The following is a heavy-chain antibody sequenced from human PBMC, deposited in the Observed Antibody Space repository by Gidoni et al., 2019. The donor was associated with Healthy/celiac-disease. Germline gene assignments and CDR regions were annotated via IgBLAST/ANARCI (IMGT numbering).Heavy chain of an antibody. J-gene: IGHJ6*02. D-gene: IGHD3-16*01. CDR3: AKAYYDYVWGSYFGGNYYYGMDV. CDR2: ISYDGSNK. CDR1: GLTFSSDG. Sequence: QVQLVESGGGVVQPGRSLRRSCAASGLTFSSDGMPWVRQAPGKGLEWVAVISYDGSNKYYADSVKGRFTISRDNSKNTLYLQMNSLRAEDTAVYYCAKAYYDYVWGSYFGGNYYYGMDVWGQGTTVTVSS. V-gene: IGHV3-30*18.